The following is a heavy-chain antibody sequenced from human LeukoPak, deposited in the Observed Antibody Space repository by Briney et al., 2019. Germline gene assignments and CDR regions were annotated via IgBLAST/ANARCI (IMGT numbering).Heavy chain of an antibody. CDR2: IRSKAYGGTT. D-gene: IGHD6-13*01. V-gene: IGHV3-49*04. CDR1: GFTFGDYA. Sequence: PGGSLRLSCTASGFTFGDYAMTWVRQAPGKGLEWVGFIRSKAYGGTTEYAASVKGRFTISRDDSKSIAYLQMNSLRAEDTAVYYCASAVAAGDVGLDYWGQGALVTVSS. J-gene: IGHJ4*02. CDR3: ASAVAAGDVGLDY.